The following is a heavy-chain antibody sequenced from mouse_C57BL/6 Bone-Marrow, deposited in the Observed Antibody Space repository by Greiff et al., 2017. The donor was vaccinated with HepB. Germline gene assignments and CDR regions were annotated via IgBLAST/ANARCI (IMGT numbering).Heavy chain of an antibody. D-gene: IGHD2-4*01. Sequence: QVQLQQSGAELVRPGSTVKLSCKASGYTFTSYWMHWVKQRPIQGLEWIGNIDPSDSETHYNQKFKDKATLTVDKSSSTAYMQLSSLTSEDSAVYYCARTYYDYDGAWFAYWGQGTLVTVSA. V-gene: IGHV1-52*01. CDR1: GYTFTSYW. J-gene: IGHJ3*01. CDR3: ARTYYDYDGAWFAY. CDR2: IDPSDSET.